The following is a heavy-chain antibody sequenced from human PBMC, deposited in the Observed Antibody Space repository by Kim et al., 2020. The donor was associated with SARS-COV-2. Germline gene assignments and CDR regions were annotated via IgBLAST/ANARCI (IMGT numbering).Heavy chain of an antibody. Sequence: LKSRVTISVDTSKNQFSLKLSSVTAADTAVYYCARQLSIAAAGTPYYFDYWGQGTLVTVSS. J-gene: IGHJ4*02. V-gene: IGHV4-39*01. CDR3: ARQLSIAAAGTPYYFDY. D-gene: IGHD6-13*01.